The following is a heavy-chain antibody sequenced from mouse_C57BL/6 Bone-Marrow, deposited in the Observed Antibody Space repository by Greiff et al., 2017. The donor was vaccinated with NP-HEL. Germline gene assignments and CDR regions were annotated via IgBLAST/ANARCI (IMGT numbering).Heavy chain of an antibody. CDR2: IDPANGNT. V-gene: IGHV14-3*01. D-gene: IGHD2-2*01. CDR1: GFNIKNTY. CDR3: TRSYYGYPYYAMDY. J-gene: IGHJ4*01. Sequence: EVQLQQSVAELVRPGASVKLSCTASGFNIKNTYMHWVKQRPEQGLEWIGRIDPANGNTKYAPKFQGKAILTADKSSSTAYMELRSLTSEDSAVYYCTRSYYGYPYYAMDYWGQGTSVTVSS.